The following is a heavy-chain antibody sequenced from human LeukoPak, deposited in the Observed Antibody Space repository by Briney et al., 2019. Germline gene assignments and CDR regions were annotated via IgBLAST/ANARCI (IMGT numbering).Heavy chain of an antibody. Sequence: SVKVSCKASGGTFSSYAISWVRQAPGQGLEWMGRIIPILGIANYAQKFQGRVTITADKSTSTAYMELSSLRSEDTAVYYCARGDSVTSPVHFDYGAREPWSPSPQ. V-gene: IGHV1-69*04. CDR1: GGTFSSYA. J-gene: IGHJ4*02. D-gene: IGHD4-17*01. CDR2: IIPILGIA. CDR3: ARGDSVTSPVHFDY.